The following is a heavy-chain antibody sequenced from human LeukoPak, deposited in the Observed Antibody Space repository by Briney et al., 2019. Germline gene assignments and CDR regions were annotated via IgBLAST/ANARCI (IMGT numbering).Heavy chain of an antibody. Sequence: ASVKVSCKASGYTFTDYYVHWVRQSPGQGVEWLGWINPDSGATNIAQRFQGRVTMTRDTSVNTALMELNDLRSDDTAVYYCARDLCHGGSCFHFDSWGQGTLVTVSS. J-gene: IGHJ4*02. CDR2: INPDSGAT. CDR1: GYTFTDYY. V-gene: IGHV1-2*02. CDR3: ARDLCHGGSCFHFDS. D-gene: IGHD2-15*01.